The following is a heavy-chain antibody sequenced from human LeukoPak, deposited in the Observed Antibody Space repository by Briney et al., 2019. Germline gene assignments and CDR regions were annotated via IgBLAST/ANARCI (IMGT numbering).Heavy chain of an antibody. CDR2: ISSGGSYE. Sequence: GRSLRLSCAASGFTFSSYAMHWVRQAPGKGLEWVSIISSGGSYEYYADSVKGRFTISRDNSKNTLHLQLNSLRAEDTAVYYCATDSTYYYESGSSGPHYFDNWGQGTLVTVSS. J-gene: IGHJ4*02. V-gene: IGHV3-30*01. CDR3: ATDSTYYYESGSSGPHYFDN. D-gene: IGHD3-10*01. CDR1: GFTFSSYA.